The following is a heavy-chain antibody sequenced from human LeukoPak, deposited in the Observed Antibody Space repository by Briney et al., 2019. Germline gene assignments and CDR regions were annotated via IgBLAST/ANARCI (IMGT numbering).Heavy chain of an antibody. CDR1: GGSISSYY. CDR2: IYYSGSS. Sequence: SETLSLTCTVSGGSISSYYWSWIRQPPGKGLEWIGYIYYSGSSNYNPSLKSRVTISVDTSKNQFSLKLSSVTAADTAVYYCARGRRGSSPTAFDHWGQGTLVTVSS. D-gene: IGHD6-6*01. J-gene: IGHJ4*02. V-gene: IGHV4-59*08. CDR3: ARGRRGSSPTAFDH.